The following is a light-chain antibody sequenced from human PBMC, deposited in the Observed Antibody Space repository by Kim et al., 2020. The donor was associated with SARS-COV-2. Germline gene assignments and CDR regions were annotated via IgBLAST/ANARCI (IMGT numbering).Light chain of an antibody. V-gene: IGLV2-8*01. CDR3: SSYAGDDKFV. Sequence: QSALTQPPSASGSPGQSVTISCTGTSSDVGGYKYVSWYQQYPGKAPKLMIYEVNKRPSGVPDRFSGSKSGNTASLTVFRLQTEVEGDYYCSSYAGDDKFVFGTGTKVTVL. CDR1: SSDVGGYKY. J-gene: IGLJ1*01. CDR2: EVN.